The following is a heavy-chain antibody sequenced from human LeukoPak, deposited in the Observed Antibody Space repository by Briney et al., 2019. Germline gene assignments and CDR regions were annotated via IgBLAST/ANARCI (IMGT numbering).Heavy chain of an antibody. CDR3: ARLGRLLWFGEFLFDY. J-gene: IGHJ4*02. Sequence: PGGSLRLSCAASGFTFSSYSMNWVRQAPGKGLEWVSSISSSSSYIYYADSVKGRFTISRDNAKNSLYLQMNSLRAEDTAVYYCARLGRLLWFGEFLFDYWSQGTLVTVSS. D-gene: IGHD3-10*01. CDR2: ISSSSSYI. CDR1: GFTFSSYS. V-gene: IGHV3-21*01.